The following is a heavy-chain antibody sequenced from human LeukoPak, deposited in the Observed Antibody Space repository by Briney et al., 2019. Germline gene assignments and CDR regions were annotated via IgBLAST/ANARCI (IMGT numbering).Heavy chain of an antibody. Sequence: PGVSLRLSCAASGFTFSSNAMNWVRQAPGKGLEWVSRISGSGRNTYYADSVKGRFTISRDNSKNTLYLQMNSLRAEDTAVYYCAKASCGGECYYSMDVWGQGTTVTVSS. J-gene: IGHJ6*02. CDR1: GFTFSSNA. CDR2: ISGSGRNT. V-gene: IGHV3-23*01. D-gene: IGHD2-21*01. CDR3: AKASCGGECYYSMDV.